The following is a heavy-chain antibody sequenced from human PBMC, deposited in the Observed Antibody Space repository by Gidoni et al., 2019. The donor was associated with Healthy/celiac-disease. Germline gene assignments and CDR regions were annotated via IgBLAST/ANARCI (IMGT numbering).Heavy chain of an antibody. CDR1: GFTFGSYS. CDR2: ISRSSSYI. D-gene: IGHD2-2*01. CDR3: ARDVVVVPAAKGGWFDP. J-gene: IGHJ5*02. V-gene: IGHV3-21*01. Sequence: EVQLVESGGGLVKPGGSLRLSCAASGFTFGSYSMNWVRQAPGKGLEWVSSISRSSSYIYYADSVKGRFTISRDNAKNSLYLQMNSLRAEDTAVYYCARDVVVVPAAKGGWFDPWGQGTLVTVSS.